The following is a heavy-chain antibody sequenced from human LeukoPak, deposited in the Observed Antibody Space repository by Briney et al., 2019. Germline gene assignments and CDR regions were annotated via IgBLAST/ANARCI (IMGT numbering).Heavy chain of an antibody. J-gene: IGHJ4*02. D-gene: IGHD6-6*01. CDR1: GGSFSGYY. CDR2: IYHSGST. CDR3: ARESSSSYFDY. V-gene: IGHV4-34*01. Sequence: SETLSLTCAVYGGSFSGYYWSWIRQPPGKGLEWIGYIYHSGSTYYNPSLKSRVTISVDRSKDQFSLKLSSVTAADTAVYYCARESSSSYFDYWGQGTLVTVSS.